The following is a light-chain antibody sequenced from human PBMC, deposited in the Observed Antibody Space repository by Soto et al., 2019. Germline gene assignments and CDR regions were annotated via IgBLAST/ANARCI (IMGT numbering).Light chain of an antibody. Sequence: EIVMTQSPATLSVSPGERATLSCRASQGVTTNLAWYQQKPSQAPRLLIYGASTRATGIPARFSGSGSGTEFTLTISSLQSEDFAVYYCQQYNTWPLTFGGGTKVEIK. CDR3: QQYNTWPLT. V-gene: IGKV3-15*01. CDR2: GAS. J-gene: IGKJ4*01. CDR1: QGVTTN.